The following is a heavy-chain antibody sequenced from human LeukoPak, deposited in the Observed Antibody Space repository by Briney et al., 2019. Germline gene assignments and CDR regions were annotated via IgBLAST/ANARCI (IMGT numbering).Heavy chain of an antibody. J-gene: IGHJ3*02. CDR2: ISSSSSYI. Sequence: GGSLRLSCAASGFTFSSYSMNWVRQAPGKGLEWVSSISSSSSYIYYADSVKGRFTISRDNAKNSLYLQMNSLRAEDTAVYFCARDPNGDYIGTFDMWGRGTMVSVSS. CDR3: ARDPNGDYIGTFDM. CDR1: GFTFSSYS. V-gene: IGHV3-21*04. D-gene: IGHD4-17*01.